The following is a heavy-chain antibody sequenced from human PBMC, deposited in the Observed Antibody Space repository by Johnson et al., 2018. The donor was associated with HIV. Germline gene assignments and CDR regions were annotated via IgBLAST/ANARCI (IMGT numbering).Heavy chain of an antibody. CDR2: IYSRGTT. Sequence: VQLVESGGGLVQPGGSLRLSCAASGFTVSSNYMSWVRQVPGKGLEWVSLIYSRGTTYYADSLKGRFIISRDNSKNTLYLQMNSLKVEDTAVYYCARGAAFDIWGQGTMVIVSS. V-gene: IGHV3-66*01. CDR3: ARGAAFDI. J-gene: IGHJ3*02. CDR1: GFTVSSNY.